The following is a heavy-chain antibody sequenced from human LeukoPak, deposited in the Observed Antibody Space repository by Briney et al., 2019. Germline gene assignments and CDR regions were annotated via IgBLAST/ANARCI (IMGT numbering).Heavy chain of an antibody. CDR3: ARAGTYYYGSGSYYKEFDY. J-gene: IGHJ4*02. CDR1: GGSISSSSYY. V-gene: IGHV4-39*07. CDR2: IYYSGST. D-gene: IGHD3-10*01. Sequence: PSETLSLTCTVSGGSISSSSYYWGWIRQPPGKGLEWIGSIYYSGSTYYNPSLKSRVTISVDTSKNQFSLKLSSVTAADTAVYYCARAGTYYYGSGSYYKEFDYWGQGTLVTVSS.